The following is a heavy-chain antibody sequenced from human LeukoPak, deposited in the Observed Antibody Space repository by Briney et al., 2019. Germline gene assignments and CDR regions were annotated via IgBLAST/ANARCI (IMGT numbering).Heavy chain of an antibody. J-gene: IGHJ4*02. CDR1: GYNFAGYY. CDR3: ARDRWEPPYYFDY. D-gene: IGHD1-26*01. V-gene: IGHV1-18*04. CDR2: ISAYNGNT. Sequence: ASVEVSCKASGYNFAGYYIHWVRQAPGQGLEWMGWISAYNGNTNYAQKLQGRVTMTTDTSTSTAYMELRSLRSDDTAVYYCARDRWEPPYYFDYWGQGTLVTVSS.